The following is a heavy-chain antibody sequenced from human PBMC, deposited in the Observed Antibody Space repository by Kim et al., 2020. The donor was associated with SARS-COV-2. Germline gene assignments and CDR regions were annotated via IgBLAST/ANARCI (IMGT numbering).Heavy chain of an antibody. Sequence: GGSLRLSCAASGFTFSSYGMHWVRQAPGKGLEWVAVISYDGSNKYYADSVKGRFTISRDNSKNTLYLQMNSLRAEDTAVYYCAKGPNYYYDSSGYYYVPEYFQHWGQGTLVTVSS. CDR2: ISYDGSNK. CDR3: AKGPNYYYDSSGYYYVPEYFQH. J-gene: IGHJ1*01. D-gene: IGHD3-22*01. V-gene: IGHV3-30*18. CDR1: GFTFSSYG.